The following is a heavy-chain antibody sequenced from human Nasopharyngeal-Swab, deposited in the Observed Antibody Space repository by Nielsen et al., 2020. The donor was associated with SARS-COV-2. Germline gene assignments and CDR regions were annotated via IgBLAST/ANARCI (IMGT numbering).Heavy chain of an antibody. CDR1: GFAFRSHW. D-gene: IGHD3-16*01. V-gene: IGHV3-74*01. CDR3: TRENLGIFASGNWPDP. J-gene: IGHJ5*02. CDR2: ISDDGIIT. Sequence: GESLKISCRASGFAFRSHWMDWVRQAPGKGLVWVSRISDDGIITNYADSVKGRFTVFRDNTRNTLHLQMNSLTAEDTAMYFCTRENLGIFASGNWPDPWGQGTLVTVSS.